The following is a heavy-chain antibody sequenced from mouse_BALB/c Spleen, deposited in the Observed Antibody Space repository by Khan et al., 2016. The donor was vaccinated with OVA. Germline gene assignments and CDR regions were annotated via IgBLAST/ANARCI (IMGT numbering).Heavy chain of an antibody. CDR3: VRSGYGSFGF. D-gene: IGHD1-1*02. V-gene: IGHV1S29*02. J-gene: IGHJ3*01. CDR2: IFPNSGDT. Sequence: VQLQQSGPELVKPGASVKISCKASGYTFTDFNLDWVRQSQGRSLEWIGYIFPNSGDTGYNQKFKTKATLTVDTSSSTAYIELRSLTSEDSAVYYCVRSGYGSFGFWGQGTLVTVS. CDR1: GYTFTDFN.